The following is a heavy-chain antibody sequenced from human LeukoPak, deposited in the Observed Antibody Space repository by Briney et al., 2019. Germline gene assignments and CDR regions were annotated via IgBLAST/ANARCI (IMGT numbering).Heavy chain of an antibody. CDR2: IGTAGDT. V-gene: IGHV3-13*01. CDR3: ARVAKERVGGVYYFDY. CDR1: GFTYSDYD. D-gene: IGHD1-1*01. J-gene: IGHJ4*02. Sequence: GGSLRLSCAASGFTYSDYDVHWVRQATGEGLEWVSAIGTAGDTYYTGSVKGRFTISRENAKNSLYLQMNSLRAGDTAVYYCARVAKERVGGVYYFDYWGQGTLVTVSS.